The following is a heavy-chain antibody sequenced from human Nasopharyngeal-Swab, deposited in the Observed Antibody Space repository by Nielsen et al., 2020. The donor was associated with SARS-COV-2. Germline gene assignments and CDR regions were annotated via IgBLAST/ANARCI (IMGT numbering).Heavy chain of an antibody. Sequence: KVSCKGSGYSFTSYWISWVRQMPGKGLEWMGRIDPSDSYTNYSPSFQGHVTISADKSIGTAYLQWSSLKASDTAMYYCARSGKNYDFWSGTSGYGMDVWGQGTTVTVSS. D-gene: IGHD3-3*01. J-gene: IGHJ6*02. CDR1: GYSFTSYW. V-gene: IGHV5-10-1*01. CDR2: IDPSDSYT. CDR3: ARSGKNYDFWSGTSGYGMDV.